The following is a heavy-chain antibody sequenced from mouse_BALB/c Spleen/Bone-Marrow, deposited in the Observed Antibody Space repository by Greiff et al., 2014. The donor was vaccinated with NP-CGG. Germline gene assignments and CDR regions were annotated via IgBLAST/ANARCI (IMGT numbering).Heavy chain of an antibody. V-gene: IGHV5-17*02. CDR3: TRGGNWEDFDY. J-gene: IGHJ2*01. D-gene: IGHD4-1*01. CDR1: GFTFSSFG. Sequence: EVKVVGSGGGLVQPGGSRKLSCAASGFTFSSFGMHWVRQAPEKGLEWVAYISSGSRTIYYADTVKGRFTISRDNPKNTLFLQMTGLRSEDTAMYYCTRGGNWEDFDYWGQGTTLTVSS. CDR2: ISSGSRTI.